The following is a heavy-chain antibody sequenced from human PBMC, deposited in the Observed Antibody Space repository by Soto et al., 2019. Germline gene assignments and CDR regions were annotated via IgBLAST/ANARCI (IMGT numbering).Heavy chain of an antibody. CDR1: GFTFSSYW. CDR3: ASNYYILTHAFDI. D-gene: IGHD3-9*01. CDR2: INSDGSST. V-gene: IGHV3-74*01. Sequence: EVQLVESGGGLVQPGGSLRLSCAASGFTFSSYWMHWVRQAPGKGLVWVSRINSDGSSTSYADSVKGRFTISRDNAKNTLYLQMNSLRAEDTAVYYCASNYYILTHAFDIWGQGTMVTVSS. J-gene: IGHJ3*02.